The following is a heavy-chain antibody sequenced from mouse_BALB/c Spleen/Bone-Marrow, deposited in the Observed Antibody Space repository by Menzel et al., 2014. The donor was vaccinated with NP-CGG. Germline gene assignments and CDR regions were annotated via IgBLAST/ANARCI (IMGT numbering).Heavy chain of an antibody. V-gene: IGHV1-69*02. CDR3: TRYGNSHYYAMDY. Sequence: QVQLQQSGAELVRPGASVKLSCRASGYTFTSYWTNWVKQRPGQGLEWIGNIYPSDSYTNYNQRFKDKATLTVDKSSSTAYMQLSSPTSEDSAVYYCTRYGNSHYYAMDYWGQGTSATVSS. CDR1: GYTFTSYW. J-gene: IGHJ4*01. D-gene: IGHD1-1*01. CDR2: IYPSDSYT.